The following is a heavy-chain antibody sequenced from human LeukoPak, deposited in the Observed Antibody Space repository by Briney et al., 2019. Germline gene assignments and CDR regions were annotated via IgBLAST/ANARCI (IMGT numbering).Heavy chain of an antibody. D-gene: IGHD3-10*01. CDR1: GGSISSYY. CDR2: IYYSGST. CDR3: ARVTAAGYYYYYMDV. V-gene: IGHV4-59*01. J-gene: IGHJ6*03. Sequence: SETLSLTCTVSGGSISSYYWSWIRQPPGKGLEWIGYIYYSGSTNYNPSLKSRVTISVDTSKNQFSLKPSSVTAADTAVYYCARVTAAGYYYYYMDVWGKGTTVTVSS.